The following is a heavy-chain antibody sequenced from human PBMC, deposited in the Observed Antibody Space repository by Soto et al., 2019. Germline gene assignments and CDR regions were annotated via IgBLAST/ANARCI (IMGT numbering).Heavy chain of an antibody. CDR1: GYAFTGYY. J-gene: IGHJ4*02. Sequence: QVQLVQSGAEVKKPGASVKVSCKASGYAFTGYYMHWVRQAPGQGLEWMGWINPNSGGTNYAQKFQGWVTMTRDTSISTAYMELSRLRSDDTAVYYCAREHQSYSSSTFDYWGQGTLVTVSS. CDR2: INPNSGGT. V-gene: IGHV1-2*04. D-gene: IGHD6-13*01. CDR3: AREHQSYSSSTFDY.